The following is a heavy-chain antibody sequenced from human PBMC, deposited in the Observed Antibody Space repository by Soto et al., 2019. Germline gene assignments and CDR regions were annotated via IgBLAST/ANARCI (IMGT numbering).Heavy chain of an antibody. CDR1: GGSISSYY. V-gene: IGHV4-59*01. CDR3: ARARDFWSGYYPRSYMDV. J-gene: IGHJ6*02. Sequence: PSETLSLTCTVSGGSISSYYWSWIRQPPGKGLEWIGYIYYSGSTNYNPSLKSRVTISVDTSKNQFSLKLSSVTAADTAVYYCARARDFWSGYYPRSYMDVWDQGTTVTVSS. D-gene: IGHD3-3*01. CDR2: IYYSGST.